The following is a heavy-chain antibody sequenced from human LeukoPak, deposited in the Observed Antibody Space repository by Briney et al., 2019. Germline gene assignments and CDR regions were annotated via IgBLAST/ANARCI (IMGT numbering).Heavy chain of an antibody. V-gene: IGHV4-39*01. CDR3: ARQVVAATWWFDP. CDR2: IYYSGST. CDR1: GGSISSSSYY. J-gene: IGHJ5*02. D-gene: IGHD2-15*01. Sequence: SETLSLACTVSGGSISSSSYYWGWMRQPPGKGLEWIGSIYYSGSTYYNPSLKSRVTISVDTSKNQFSLKLSSVTAADTAVYYCARQVVAATWWFDPWGQGTLVTVSS.